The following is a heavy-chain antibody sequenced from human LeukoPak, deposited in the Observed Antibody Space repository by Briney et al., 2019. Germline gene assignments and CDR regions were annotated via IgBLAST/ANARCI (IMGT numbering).Heavy chain of an antibody. V-gene: IGHV3-74*01. CDR1: GFTFSSYW. D-gene: IGHD1-26*01. CDR2: INSDGSST. CDR3: AAHSYGPADYFDY. Sequence: GGSLRLSCAASGFTFSSYWMHWVRQAPGKGLVWVSRINSDGSSTSYADSVKGRFTISRDNAKNTLYLQMNSLRAEDTAVYYCAAHSYGPADYFDYWGQGTLVTVSS. J-gene: IGHJ4*02.